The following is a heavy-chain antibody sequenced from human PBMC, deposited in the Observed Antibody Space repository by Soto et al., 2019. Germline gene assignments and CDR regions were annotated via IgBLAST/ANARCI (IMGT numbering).Heavy chain of an antibody. J-gene: IGHJ4*02. Sequence: GGSLRLSCAASGFNFETYSMSWVRQAPGKGLEWVSSITTTSTYIYYADSVKGRFTVSRGNAQNSLFLQLDSLRADDTAVYYCARDLYGDYDDDYWGPGTLVTVS. V-gene: IGHV3-21*01. CDR3: ARDLYGDYDDDY. CDR2: ITTTSTYI. D-gene: IGHD4-17*01. CDR1: GFNFETYS.